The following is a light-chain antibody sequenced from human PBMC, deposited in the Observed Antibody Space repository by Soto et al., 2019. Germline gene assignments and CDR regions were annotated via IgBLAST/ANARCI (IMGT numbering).Light chain of an antibody. CDR1: QAIGND. Sequence: DIQMTQSPSSLSAAVGERVTITCRASQAIGNDLNWYQRRPGKAPNLLIFDASTLQTGLPSRFSGSGSGTHFTLTINGLQPEDSSIYYCQQSYTPPWTFGQGTMVDIK. V-gene: IGKV1-39*01. J-gene: IGKJ1*01. CDR3: QQSYTPPWT. CDR2: DAS.